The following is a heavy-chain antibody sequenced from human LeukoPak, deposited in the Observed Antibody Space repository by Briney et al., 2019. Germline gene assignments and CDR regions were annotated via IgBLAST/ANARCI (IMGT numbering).Heavy chain of an antibody. CDR3: ARGPGEDY. CDR2: INHSGST. J-gene: IGHJ4*02. V-gene: IGHV4-34*01. D-gene: IGHD3-16*01. Sequence: SETLSLTCAVYGRSFSNYYWTWIRQPPGKGLEWIGEINHSGSTNYNPSLKSRVTISVDTSKNQFSLKLSSVTVADTAVYYCARGPGEDYWGQGTLVSVSS. CDR1: GRSFSNYY.